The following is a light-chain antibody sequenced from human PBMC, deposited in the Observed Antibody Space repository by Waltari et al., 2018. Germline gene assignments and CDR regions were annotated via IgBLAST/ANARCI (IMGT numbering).Light chain of an antibody. Sequence: DIQMTQSPSTLSASVGDRVTITCRASQSISICLAWYQQKPGRAPELLIDRDSYLESGVPSRFSGSGSGTEFTLTISSLQPDDFATYYCQQYKTYYTFGQGTKLEIK. J-gene: IGKJ2*01. V-gene: IGKV1-5*03. CDR2: RDS. CDR3: QQYKTYYT. CDR1: QSISIC.